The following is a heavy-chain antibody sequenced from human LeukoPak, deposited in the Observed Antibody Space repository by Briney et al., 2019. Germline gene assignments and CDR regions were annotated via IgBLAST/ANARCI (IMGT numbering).Heavy chain of an antibody. D-gene: IGHD2-2*01. Sequence: GGSLRLSCAASGFTFSSYWMHWVRQAPGKGLVWVSRINSDGSSTSYADSVKGRFTISRDNAKNTLYLQMNSLRAEDTAVYYCAKDGRLCSSTSCHYYYYYMDVWGKGTTVTVSS. CDR1: GFTFSSYW. CDR2: INSDGSST. V-gene: IGHV3-74*01. J-gene: IGHJ6*03. CDR3: AKDGRLCSSTSCHYYYYYMDV.